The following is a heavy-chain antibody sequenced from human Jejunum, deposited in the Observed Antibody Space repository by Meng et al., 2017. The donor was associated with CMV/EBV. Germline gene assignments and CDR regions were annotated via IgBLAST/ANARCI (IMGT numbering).Heavy chain of an antibody. V-gene: IGHV3-53*01. CDR1: GFTFSDYS. CDR2: IYIGSST. J-gene: IGHJ3*02. Sequence: SGFTFSDYSMNWVRQAPGKGLEWVSSIYIGSSTDYADSVKGRFTISRDNPNNTLNLQMNNLRAEDTALYYCARFSIVRTTNAFDIWGQGTMVTVSS. CDR3: ARFSIVRTTNAFDI. D-gene: IGHD1-26*01.